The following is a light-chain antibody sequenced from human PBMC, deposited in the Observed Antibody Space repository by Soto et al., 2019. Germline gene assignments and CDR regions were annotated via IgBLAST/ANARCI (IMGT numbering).Light chain of an antibody. V-gene: IGKV3-15*01. CDR2: GAS. Sequence: EIVMTQSPATLSVSPGERATLSCRASQSVSSNLAWYQQKPGQAPRLLIYGASTRATGIPARFSGSGSGTEFTLIISSLQSEDFAVYYCQQYNNWPPWTFDQGTKVEIK. CDR3: QQYNNWPPWT. CDR1: QSVSSN. J-gene: IGKJ1*01.